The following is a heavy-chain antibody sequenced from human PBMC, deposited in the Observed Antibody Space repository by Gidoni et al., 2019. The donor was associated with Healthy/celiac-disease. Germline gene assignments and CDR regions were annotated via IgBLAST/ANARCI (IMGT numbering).Heavy chain of an antibody. Sequence: QVQLVASGGGVVQPGRFLIHPCAASGSTFRRYAMHWVRQAPGKGLDWVAVISYDGSNKYYADSGKGRFTISRDNSKNTLYLQMNSLRAEDTAVYYCSRGVSSGWYEEGSDYWGQGTLVTVSS. V-gene: IGHV3-30-3*01. CDR2: ISYDGSNK. D-gene: IGHD6-19*01. CDR1: GSTFRRYA. J-gene: IGHJ4*02. CDR3: SRGVSSGWYEEGSDY.